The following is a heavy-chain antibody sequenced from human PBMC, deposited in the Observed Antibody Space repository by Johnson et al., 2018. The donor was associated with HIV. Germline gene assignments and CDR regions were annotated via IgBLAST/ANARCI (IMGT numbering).Heavy chain of an antibody. J-gene: IGHJ3*02. Sequence: QVQLVESGGGLVQPGRSLRLSCAASGFTFSSFALHWVRQAPGKGLEWVALISYDGSNKYYADSVKGRFTISRDNAKNSLYLQMNSLRAEDTAVYYCARDRIRSSHAFDIWGQGTMVTVSS. CDR3: ARDRIRSSHAFDI. D-gene: IGHD6-6*01. CDR2: ISYDGSNK. CDR1: GFTFSSFA. V-gene: IGHV3-30*04.